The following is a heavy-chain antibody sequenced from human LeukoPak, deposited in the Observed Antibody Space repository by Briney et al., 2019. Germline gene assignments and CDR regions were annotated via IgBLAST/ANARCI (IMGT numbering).Heavy chain of an antibody. J-gene: IGHJ4*02. D-gene: IGHD6-19*01. CDR2: TNPSGGST. CDR3: AAAVAGNLHFDY. Sequence: ASVKVSCKASGYTFTSYYMHWVRQAPGQGLEWMGITNPSGGSTSYAQKFQGRVTMTRDTSTSTVYMELSSLRSEDTAVYYCAAAVAGNLHFDYWGQGTLVTVSS. CDR1: GYTFTSYY. V-gene: IGHV1-46*01.